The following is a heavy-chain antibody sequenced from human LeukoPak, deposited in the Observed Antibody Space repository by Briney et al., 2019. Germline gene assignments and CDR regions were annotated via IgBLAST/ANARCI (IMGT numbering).Heavy chain of an antibody. Sequence: PSETLSLTCAVYGGSFSGYYWSWIRQPPGKGLEWTGEINHSGSTNYNPSLKSRVTISVDTSKNQFSLKLSSVTAADTAVYYCARAPAYYYDSSGYYYYPAVAFDIWGQGTMVAVSS. V-gene: IGHV4-34*01. CDR2: INHSGST. J-gene: IGHJ3*02. D-gene: IGHD3-22*01. CDR1: GGSFSGYY. CDR3: ARAPAYYYDSSGYYYYPAVAFDI.